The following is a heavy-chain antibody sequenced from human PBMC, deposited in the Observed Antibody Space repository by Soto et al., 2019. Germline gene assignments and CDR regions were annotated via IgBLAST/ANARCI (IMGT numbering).Heavy chain of an antibody. CDR3: ARGKGDY. CDR1: GRPISDYY. V-gene: IGHV4-34*01. Sequence: ENLSLTNVVYGRPISDYYWSRIRHPPGKGLEWIGEINHSGSPNYNPSLKSRVTISVDTSKNQFSLKLSSVTAADTAVYYCARGKGDYWGQGTLVTVSS. CDR2: INHSGSP. J-gene: IGHJ4*02.